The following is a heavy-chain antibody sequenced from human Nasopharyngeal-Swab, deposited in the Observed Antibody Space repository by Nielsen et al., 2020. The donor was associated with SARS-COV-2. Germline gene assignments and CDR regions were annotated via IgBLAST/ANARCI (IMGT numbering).Heavy chain of an antibody. V-gene: IGHV3-30-3*01. D-gene: IGHD6-19*01. CDR3: ARDASGWYIDY. Sequence: GESLKISCAASGFTFSSYAMHWVRQAPGKGLEWVAVISYDGSNKYYADSVKGRFTISRDNSKNTLYLQMNSLRAEDTAVYYYARDASGWYIDYWGQGTLVTVSS. CDR1: GFTFSSYA. CDR2: ISYDGSNK. J-gene: IGHJ4*02.